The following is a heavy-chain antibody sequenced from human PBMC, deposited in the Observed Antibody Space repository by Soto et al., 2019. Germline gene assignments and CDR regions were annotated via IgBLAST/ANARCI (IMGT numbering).Heavy chain of an antibody. CDR2: ISYNGRT. V-gene: IGHV4-31*03. Sequence: QVQLQESGPGLVKPSQTLSLTCNVSGGSISRGGYLWSWIRQHPGNVLEWVGFISYNGRTSSNPSHKSRITISTDTLKNRISLELNSVTAAHTAVYYCARTEVVVIMLDYWGQGTPVTVAS. D-gene: IGHD3-22*01. J-gene: IGHJ4*02. CDR3: ARTEVVVIMLDY. CDR1: GGSISRGGYL.